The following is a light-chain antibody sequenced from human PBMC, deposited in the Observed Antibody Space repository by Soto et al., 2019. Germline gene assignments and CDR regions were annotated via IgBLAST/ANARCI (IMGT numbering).Light chain of an antibody. CDR2: GAA. Sequence: EIVLTQSPATLYVSPGERATLSFRASQSVFSSLAWYQQKPGQAPRLLIYGAATRATGIPARFSGSGSGTEFTLTISSLQSEDFAVYYCQQYHNWPAFGQGTKVDIK. J-gene: IGKJ1*01. CDR3: QQYHNWPA. V-gene: IGKV3-15*01. CDR1: QSVFSS.